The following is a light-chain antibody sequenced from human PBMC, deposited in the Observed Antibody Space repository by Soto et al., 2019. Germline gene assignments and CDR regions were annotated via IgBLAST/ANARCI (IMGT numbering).Light chain of an antibody. CDR2: GAS. CDR1: QSVSSSY. J-gene: IGKJ5*01. CDR3: QQYYNWPPIT. V-gene: IGKV3-20*01. Sequence: EIVLTQSPGTLSLSPGERATLSCRASQSVSSSYLAWYQQKPGQAPRLLIYGASSRATGIPDRFSGSASGTEFTLAISGLQSEDSAVYYCQQYYNWPPITFGQGTRLEIK.